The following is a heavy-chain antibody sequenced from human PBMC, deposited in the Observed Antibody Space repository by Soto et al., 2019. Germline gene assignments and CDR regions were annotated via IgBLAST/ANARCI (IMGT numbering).Heavy chain of an antibody. V-gene: IGHV1-3*01. J-gene: IGHJ4*02. D-gene: IGHD2-21*01. CDR1: GYTFTSYA. CDR2: INAGNGNT. Sequence: ASVKVSCKASGYTFTSYAMHWVRQAPGQRLEWMGWINAGNGNTKYSQKFQGRFTISRDNAKNSLYLQMNSLRAEDTAVYYCARESYSSLYWGQGTLVTVSS. CDR3: ARESYSSLY.